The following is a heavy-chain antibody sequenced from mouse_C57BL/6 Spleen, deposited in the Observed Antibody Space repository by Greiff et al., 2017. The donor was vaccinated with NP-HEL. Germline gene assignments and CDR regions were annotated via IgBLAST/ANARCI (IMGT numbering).Heavy chain of an antibody. D-gene: IGHD4-1*01. CDR3: ALTGRLWYFDV. V-gene: IGHV1-82*01. J-gene: IGHJ1*03. CDR1: GYAFSSSW. Sequence: QVQLQQSGPELVKPGASVKISCKASGYAFSSSWMNWVKQRPGKGLEWIGRIYPGDGDTNYNGKFKGKATLTADKSSSTAYMQLSSLTSEDSAVYFCALTGRLWYFDVWGTGTTVTVSS. CDR2: IYPGDGDT.